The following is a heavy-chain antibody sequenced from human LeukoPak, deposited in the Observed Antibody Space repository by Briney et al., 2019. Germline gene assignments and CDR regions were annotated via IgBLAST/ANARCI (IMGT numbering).Heavy chain of an antibody. J-gene: IGHJ6*04. Sequence: GGSLRLSCAASGFTFSSYWMHWVRQAPGKGLVWVSRINSDGSSTSYADSVKGRFTISRDNAKNTLYLQMNSLRAEDTAVYYCAELGITMIGGVWSKGTTVTISS. D-gene: IGHD3-10*02. CDR3: AELGITMIGGV. V-gene: IGHV3-74*01. CDR2: INSDGSST. CDR1: GFTFSSYW.